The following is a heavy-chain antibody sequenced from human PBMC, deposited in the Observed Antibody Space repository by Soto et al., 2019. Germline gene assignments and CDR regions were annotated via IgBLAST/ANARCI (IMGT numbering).Heavy chain of an antibody. CDR1: GFTFSSYA. Sequence: PGGSLRLSCAASGFTFSSYAMHWVRQAPGKGLEWVAVISYDGSNKYCADSVKVRFTISRDNSKNTLSLQMNSLRAEDTAVYYCARDLFRAYSSSWYEHDYWGQGTLVTVSS. D-gene: IGHD6-13*01. J-gene: IGHJ4*02. V-gene: IGHV3-30-3*01. CDR2: ISYDGSNK. CDR3: ARDLFRAYSSSWYEHDY.